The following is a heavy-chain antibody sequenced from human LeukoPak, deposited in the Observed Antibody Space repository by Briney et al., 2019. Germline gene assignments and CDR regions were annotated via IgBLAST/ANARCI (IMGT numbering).Heavy chain of an antibody. J-gene: IGHJ4*02. CDR1: GGSISRYC. V-gene: IGHV4-59*08. CDR3: ASNWNFAWSFYY. D-gene: IGHD1-7*01. CDR2: IYYSGST. Sequence: SETLSLTCTGSGGSISRYCWSWIRQPPGKEQERIGYIYYSGSTNYNPSLKSRVTISVDMSKTQFSLKLTSVTAADTAVYYGASNWNFAWSFYYWGQGTLVTVCS.